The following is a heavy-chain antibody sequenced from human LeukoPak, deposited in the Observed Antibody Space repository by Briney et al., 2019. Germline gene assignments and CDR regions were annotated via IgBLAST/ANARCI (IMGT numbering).Heavy chain of an antibody. CDR1: GFTFDSDG. Sequence: GGSLRLSCAASGFTFDSDGMNWVRQAPGKGLEWISSISSSSTYIYYADSVKGRFTISRDNAKNSLYLQMNSLRAEDTAVYYCARAYCSSTRCSYYFDSWGQGTLVTVSS. V-gene: IGHV3-21*01. CDR3: ARAYCSSTRCSYYFDS. J-gene: IGHJ4*02. CDR2: ISSSSTYI. D-gene: IGHD2-2*01.